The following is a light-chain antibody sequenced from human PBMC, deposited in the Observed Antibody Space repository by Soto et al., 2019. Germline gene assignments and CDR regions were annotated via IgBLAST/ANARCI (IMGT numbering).Light chain of an antibody. CDR2: KAS. J-gene: IGKJ1*01. CDR1: QSVSGW. Sequence: DIQMTQSPSTLSASVGDAVTFAWRASQSVSGWLALYQQKPGKAPKLLIYKASSLESGVPARFSGSGSGTDFTLTISSLQPEDFATYYCQKSYSTLRTFGQGTKVDIK. V-gene: IGKV1-5*03. CDR3: QKSYSTLRT.